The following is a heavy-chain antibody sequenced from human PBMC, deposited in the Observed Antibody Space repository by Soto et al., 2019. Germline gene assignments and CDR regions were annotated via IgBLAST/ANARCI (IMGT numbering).Heavy chain of an antibody. J-gene: IGHJ4*02. CDR2: IKEDGSEK. V-gene: IGHV3-7*01. Sequence: EVHLVESGGGLVQPGGSLKLSCAASGFTFSSSWMNWVRQAAGKGLEWVANIKEDGSEKYYVDSVKGRFTISRDNAENSLSLQMNSLRVEDTAVYYCAAGFPPDYWGQGTLVTVSS. D-gene: IGHD3-10*01. CDR1: GFTFSSSW. CDR3: AAGFPPDY.